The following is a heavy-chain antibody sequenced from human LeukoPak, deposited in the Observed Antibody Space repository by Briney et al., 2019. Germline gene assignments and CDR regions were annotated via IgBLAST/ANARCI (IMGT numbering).Heavy chain of an antibody. Sequence: ASVKVSCKASGYTFTGYYMHWVRQAPGQGLEWMGWINPNSGGTNYAQKFQGRVTMTRDTSISTAYMELSRLGSDDTAVYYCARPISTVVRRNAFDIWGQGTMVTVSS. CDR3: ARPISTVVRRNAFDI. V-gene: IGHV1-2*02. D-gene: IGHD4-23*01. J-gene: IGHJ3*02. CDR1: GYTFTGYY. CDR2: INPNSGGT.